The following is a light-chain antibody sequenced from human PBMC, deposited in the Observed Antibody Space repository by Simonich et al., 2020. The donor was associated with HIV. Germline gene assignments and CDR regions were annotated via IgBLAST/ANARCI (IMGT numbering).Light chain of an antibody. CDR2: NKSDSDK. CDR1: SGINVGSYR. Sequence: QPVLTQPTSLSASPGASARFTCTLRSGINVGSYRIYWYQQKPGSLPRYLLRNKSDSDKHQGSGVPSRFSGSKDASTNAGLLLISGLQSEDEADYYCAICYSNIWVFGGGTKLTVL. CDR3: AICYSNIWV. J-gene: IGLJ3*02. V-gene: IGLV5-39*01.